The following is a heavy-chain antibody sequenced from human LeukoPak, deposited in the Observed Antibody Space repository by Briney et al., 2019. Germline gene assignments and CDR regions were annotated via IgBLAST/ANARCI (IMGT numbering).Heavy chain of an antibody. V-gene: IGHV3-23*01. J-gene: IGHJ4*02. Sequence: GGSLRLSCAACGLTFSNYAMTLVRQAPGKGLEWVSAISGSGGSTYNADSVKGRFTISRDNSKNTLYLQMNSLRAEDTAVYYCANPWDYWGQETLVTVSS. CDR2: ISGSGGST. CDR1: GLTFSNYA. CDR3: ANPWDY.